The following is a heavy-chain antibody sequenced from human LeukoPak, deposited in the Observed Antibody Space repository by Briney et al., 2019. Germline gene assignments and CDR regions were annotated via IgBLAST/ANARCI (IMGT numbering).Heavy chain of an antibody. V-gene: IGHV3-23*01. D-gene: IGHD3-9*01. Sequence: PGGSLRLSCAASGFTFSSYGMSWVRQAPGKGLEWVSAISGSGGSTYYADSVKGRFTISRDNSKNTLYLQMNSLRAEDTAVYYCAKDKIRLRYFDWLKGIGNWGQGTLVTVSS. CDR2: ISGSGGST. CDR1: GFTFSSYG. CDR3: AKDKIRLRYFDWLKGIGN. J-gene: IGHJ4*02.